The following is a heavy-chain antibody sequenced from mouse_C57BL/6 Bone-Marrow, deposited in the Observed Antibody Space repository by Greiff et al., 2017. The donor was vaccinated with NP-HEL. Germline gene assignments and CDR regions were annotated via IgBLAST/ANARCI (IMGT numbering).Heavy chain of an antibody. Sequence: QVQLQQSDAELVKPGASVKISCKVSGYTFTDHTIHWMKQRPEQGLEWIGYIYPRDGSTKYNEKFKGKATLTADKSSSTAYMQLNSLTSEDSAVYFCARHEEVTTVVANYAMDYWGQGTSVTVSS. CDR3: ARHEEVTTVVANYAMDY. J-gene: IGHJ4*01. CDR1: GYTFTDHT. V-gene: IGHV1-78*01. D-gene: IGHD1-1*01. CDR2: IYPRDGST.